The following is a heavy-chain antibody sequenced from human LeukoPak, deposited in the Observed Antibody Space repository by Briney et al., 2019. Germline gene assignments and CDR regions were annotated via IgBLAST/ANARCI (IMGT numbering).Heavy chain of an antibody. CDR1: GGSINNYY. J-gene: IGHJ4*02. CDR3: ARYSDSSGYYDY. V-gene: IGHV4-59*12. CDR2: IYYSGST. D-gene: IGHD3-22*01. Sequence: SETLSLTCTVSGGSINNYYWSWIRQPPGKGLEWIGYIYYSGSTNYNPSLKSRVTISVDTSKNQFSLKLTSVTAADTAVYYCARYSDSSGYYDYWGQGTLVTVSS.